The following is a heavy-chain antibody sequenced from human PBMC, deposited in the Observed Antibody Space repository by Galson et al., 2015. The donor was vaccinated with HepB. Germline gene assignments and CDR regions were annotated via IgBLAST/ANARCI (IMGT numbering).Heavy chain of an antibody. CDR1: GFTFSDSA. CDR3: AKCPDYDFWSGPGH. J-gene: IGHJ4*02. Sequence: SLRLSCAASGFTFSDSAMSWVRQAPGKGQEWVSSISGSGAGTYYADSVKGRFTISRDNSKSTLYLQMNGLGAEDTAVYYCAKCPDYDFWSGPGHWGQGTLVTVSS. D-gene: IGHD3-3*01. V-gene: IGHV3-23*01. CDR2: ISGSGAGT.